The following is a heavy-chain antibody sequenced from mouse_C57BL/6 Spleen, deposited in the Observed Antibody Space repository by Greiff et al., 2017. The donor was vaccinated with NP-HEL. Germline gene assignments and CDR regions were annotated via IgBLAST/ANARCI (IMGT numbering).Heavy chain of an antibody. V-gene: IGHV7-3*01. CDR2: IRNKANGYTT. D-gene: IGHD2-10*02. Sequence: EVKLMESGGGLVQPGGSLSLSCAASGFTFTDYYMSWVRQPPGKALEWLGFIRNKANGYTTEYSASVKGRITIARDNSQSILYLQMNALRAEDSATYYCARLRSSKGYYFGYWGHGTTLTVSS. J-gene: IGHJ2*01. CDR3: ARLRSSKGYYFGY. CDR1: GFTFTDYY.